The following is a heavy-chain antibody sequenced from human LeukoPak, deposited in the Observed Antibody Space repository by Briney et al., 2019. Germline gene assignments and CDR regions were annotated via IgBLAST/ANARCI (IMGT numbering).Heavy chain of an antibody. CDR1: GYTFTSYD. CDR3: ARGYCSGGPPVCFDP. CDR2: MNPNSGNT. D-gene: IGHD2-15*01. V-gene: IGHV1-8*01. Sequence: ASVKVSCKASGYTFTSYDINWVRQAPGQGLEWMGWMNPNSGNTGYAQKFQGRVTMTRNTSISTAYMELSSLRSEDTAVYYCARGYCSGGPPVCFDPWGQGTLVTVSS. J-gene: IGHJ5*02.